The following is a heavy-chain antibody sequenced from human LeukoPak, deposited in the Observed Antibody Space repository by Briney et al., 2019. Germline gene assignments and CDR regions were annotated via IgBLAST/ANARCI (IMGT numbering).Heavy chain of an antibody. J-gene: IGHJ3*02. Sequence: SQTLSLTCAISGDSVSSNSAAWNWLRQSPSRGLEWLRSTYYRSKWYNNYSVSVKSRITINPDTSKNQFSLQLNSVTPEDTAVYYCAREVAGSSARHDAFDIWGQGTMVTVSS. V-gene: IGHV6-1*01. CDR3: AREVAGSSARHDAFDI. CDR2: TYYRSKWYN. CDR1: GDSVSSNSAA. D-gene: IGHD6-6*01.